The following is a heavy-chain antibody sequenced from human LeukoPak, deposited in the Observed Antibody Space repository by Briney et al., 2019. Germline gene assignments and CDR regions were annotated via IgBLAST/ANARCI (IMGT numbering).Heavy chain of an antibody. CDR1: GGSISSYY. D-gene: IGHD3-10*01. V-gene: IGHV4-59*01. CDR3: ARDLSGVLWF. Sequence: SETLSLTCTVSGGSISSYYWSWIRQPPGKGLEWIGYIYYSGSTNYDPSLKSRVTISVDTSKNQFSLKLSSVTAADTAVYYCARDLSGVLWFGGQGTLVTVSS. J-gene: IGHJ4*02. CDR2: IYYSGST.